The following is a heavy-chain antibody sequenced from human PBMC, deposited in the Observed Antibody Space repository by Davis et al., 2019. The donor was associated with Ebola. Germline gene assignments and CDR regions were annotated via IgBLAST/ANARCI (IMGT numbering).Heavy chain of an antibody. CDR2: ISSSSSTI. V-gene: IGHV3-48*01. D-gene: IGHD2-2*01. J-gene: IGHJ3*02. CDR3: AKDTSNIWFDM. CDR1: GFTFSSYS. Sequence: GESLKISCAASGFTFSSYSMNWVRQAPGKGLEWVSYISSSSSTIYYADSVKGRFTISRDNSKNTLYLQMNGLRVEDTAIYYCAKDTSNIWFDMWGQGTNVTVSS.